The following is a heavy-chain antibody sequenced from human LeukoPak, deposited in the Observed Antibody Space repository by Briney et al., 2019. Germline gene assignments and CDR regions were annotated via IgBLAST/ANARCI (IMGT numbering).Heavy chain of an antibody. CDR3: AKDPHYGDYVPFDY. CDR2: ISSSSSTI. J-gene: IGHJ4*02. CDR1: GFTFSTYS. Sequence: PGGSLRLSCAASGFTFSTYSMNWVRQAPGKGLEWVSYISSSSSTIYYADSVKGRFTISRDNAKNSPYLQMNSLRAEDTAVYYCAKDPHYGDYVPFDYWGQGTLVTVSS. V-gene: IGHV3-48*01. D-gene: IGHD4-17*01.